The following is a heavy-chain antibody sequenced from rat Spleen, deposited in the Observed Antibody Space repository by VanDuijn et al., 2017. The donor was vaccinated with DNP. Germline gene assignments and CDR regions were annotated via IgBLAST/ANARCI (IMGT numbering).Heavy chain of an antibody. J-gene: IGHJ2*01. V-gene: IGHV3-1*01. CDR3: ARRQLLPYYFDY. D-gene: IGHD1-12*02. CDR1: GYSITSNY. CDR2: ISYSGRT. Sequence: EVQLQESGPGLVKPSQSLSLTCSVTGYSITSNYWGWIRKFPGNKMEWIGHISYSGRTTYNPSLKSRISITRDTSKNLFFLHLDSVTTEDTATYYCARRQLLPYYFDYWGQGVMVTVSS.